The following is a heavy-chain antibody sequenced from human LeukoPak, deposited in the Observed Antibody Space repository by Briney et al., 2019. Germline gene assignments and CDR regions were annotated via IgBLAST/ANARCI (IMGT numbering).Heavy chain of an antibody. Sequence: GRSLRLSCAASGFTFSSYSMHWVRQAPGKGLEWVAVISYDGSNKYYAYAVKGRFTISRDNSKTTLYLQMNRLRDEDTAVYYCARDYCSSTSCCLFDYWGQGTLVTVSS. D-gene: IGHD2-2*01. CDR3: ARDYCSSTSCCLFDY. V-gene: IGHV3-30*01. CDR2: ISYDGSNK. CDR1: GFTFSSYS. J-gene: IGHJ4*02.